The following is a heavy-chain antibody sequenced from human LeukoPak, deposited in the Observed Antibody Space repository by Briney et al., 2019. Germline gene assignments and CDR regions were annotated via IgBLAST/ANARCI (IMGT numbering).Heavy chain of an antibody. CDR2: IKKDGSET. CDR1: GFTFSTSW. V-gene: IGHV3-7*01. CDR3: VRAWDY. J-gene: IGHJ4*02. Sequence: PGGSLRLSCAASGFTFSTSWMSWVRQVPGKGLEWVANIKKDGSETYYVDSVKGRFTISRDNAKNSLYLQMHSLRAEDTAVYYCVRAWDYWGQGTLVTVSS.